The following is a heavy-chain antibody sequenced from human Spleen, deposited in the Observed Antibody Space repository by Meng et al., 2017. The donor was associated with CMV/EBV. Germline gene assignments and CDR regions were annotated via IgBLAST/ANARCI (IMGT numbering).Heavy chain of an antibody. V-gene: IGHV3-15*01. CDR3: TTDRRAARAADY. CDR2: IKSNTDGGTT. CDR1: GFSFNKAW. D-gene: IGHD6-6*01. J-gene: IGHJ4*02. Sequence: GESLKISCTASGFSFNKAWMGWVRQAPGKGLEWVGRIKSNTDGGTTDYAAPVKGRFTISRDDSKNTLYLQMNRLKTEYTAVYYCTTDRRAARAADYWGQGTLVTVSS.